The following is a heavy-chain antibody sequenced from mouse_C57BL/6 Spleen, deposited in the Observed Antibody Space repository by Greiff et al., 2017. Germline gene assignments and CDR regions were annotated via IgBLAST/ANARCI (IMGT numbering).Heavy chain of an antibody. V-gene: IGHV1-4*01. CDR2: INPSSGYT. CDR1: GYTFTSYT. CDR3: ARNYGSSFDY. D-gene: IGHD1-1*01. Sequence: VQLQESGAELARPGASVKMSCKASGYTFTSYTMHWVKQRPGQGLEWIGYINPSSGYTKYNQKFKDKATLTADKSSSTAYMQQRSLTSEDSAVYYCARNYGSSFDYWGQGTTLTVAS. J-gene: IGHJ2*01.